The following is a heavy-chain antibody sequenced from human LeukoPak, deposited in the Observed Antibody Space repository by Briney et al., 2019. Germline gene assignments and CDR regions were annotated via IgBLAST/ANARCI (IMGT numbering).Heavy chain of an antibody. Sequence: QPGGSLRLSCAASGFTVSSNYMSWVRQAPGKGLEWVSVIYSGGSTYYADSVKDRFTISRDNSKNTLYLQMNSLRAEDTAVYYCARASYSSSSPPLYYYYYMDVWGKGTTVTVSS. D-gene: IGHD6-6*01. CDR2: IYSGGST. J-gene: IGHJ6*03. V-gene: IGHV3-53*01. CDR1: GFTVSSNY. CDR3: ARASYSSSSPPLYYYYYMDV.